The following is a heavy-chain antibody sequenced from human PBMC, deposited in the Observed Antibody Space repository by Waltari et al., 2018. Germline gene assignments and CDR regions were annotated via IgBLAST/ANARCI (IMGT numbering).Heavy chain of an antibody. J-gene: IGHJ2*01. Sequence: QVQLHESAPGLGKPSETLYPTCAVSGSPIGRGFYLGWIRQPLAKVVEWIGSVSHSGRTFYNPSLKSRVTISMDTSKNQLSLKVTSVTAADTAIYYCARGGFDTNSYFDLWGRGTLVTVSS. CDR2: VSHSGRT. V-gene: IGHV4-38-2*01. CDR1: GSPIGRGFY. CDR3: ARGGFDTNSYFDL. D-gene: IGHD2-8*01.